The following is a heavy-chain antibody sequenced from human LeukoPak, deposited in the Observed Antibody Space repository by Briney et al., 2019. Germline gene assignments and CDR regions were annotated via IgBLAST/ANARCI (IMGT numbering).Heavy chain of an antibody. CDR3: ARNVFPFFRGAFDI. V-gene: IGHV4-59*08. D-gene: IGHD2-21*01. Sequence: PSQTLSLTCTVSGVSISSDYRGWIRQPPRKGLVWVGEIYYSGSTNYTPSLKSRVTISVDTSKNQFSLKLSSVTAADTAVYYCARNVFPFFRGAFDIWGQGTMVTVSS. J-gene: IGHJ3*02. CDR1: GVSISSDY. CDR2: IYYSGST.